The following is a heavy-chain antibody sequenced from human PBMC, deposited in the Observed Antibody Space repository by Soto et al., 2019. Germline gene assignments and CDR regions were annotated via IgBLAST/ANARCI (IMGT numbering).Heavy chain of an antibody. CDR3: AREGSYSAYNFAHGIQLWSFDF. CDR2: IFSSGST. Sequence: SSETLSLTCTVSGGSINTFYWSWVRQPAGKGLEWIGRIFSSGSTSFNPSLESRVAMSVDTSKNHFSLNLSSVTAADMAVYYCAREGSYSAYNFAHGIQLWSFDFWGQGALVTVSS. V-gene: IGHV4-4*07. D-gene: IGHD5-12*01. CDR1: GGSINTFY. J-gene: IGHJ4*02.